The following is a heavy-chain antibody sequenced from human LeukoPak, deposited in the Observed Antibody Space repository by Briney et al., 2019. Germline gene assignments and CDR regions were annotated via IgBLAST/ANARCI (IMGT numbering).Heavy chain of an antibody. CDR2: ISYDGSNK. Sequence: GGSLSLSCAASGFTFSSYAMPWVGQSPGKGLEWVAVISYDGSNKYYADSVKGRFTISRDNSKNTLYLQMNSLRAEDTAVYYCAREEGPLDYWGQGTLVTVSS. CDR3: AREEGPLDY. CDR1: GFTFSSYA. V-gene: IGHV3-30-3*01. J-gene: IGHJ4*02.